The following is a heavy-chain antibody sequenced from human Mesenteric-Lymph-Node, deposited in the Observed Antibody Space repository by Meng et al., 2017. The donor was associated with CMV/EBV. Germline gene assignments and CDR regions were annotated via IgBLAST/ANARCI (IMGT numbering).Heavy chain of an antibody. CDR3: AKVVPGYCSTTSCSPDH. Sequence: GESLKISCSASGFTFNSYAMSWVRQAPGKGLEWVSAIRGNGETTYYADSVKGRFTFSRDNSKNTLYLQMNSLRAEDTAVYYCAKVVPGYCSTTSCSPDHWGQGTLVTVSS. D-gene: IGHD2-2*01. CDR1: GFTFNSYA. V-gene: IGHV3-23*01. CDR2: IRGNGETT. J-gene: IGHJ4*02.